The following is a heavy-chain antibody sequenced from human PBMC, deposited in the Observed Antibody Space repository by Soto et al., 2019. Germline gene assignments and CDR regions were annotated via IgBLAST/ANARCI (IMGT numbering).Heavy chain of an antibody. CDR2: ISSSSSTI. V-gene: IGHV3-48*01. CDR3: ARESNDYIWGSYRYPVDY. J-gene: IGHJ4*02. CDR1: GFTFSSYS. Sequence: GGSLRLSCAASGFTFSSYSMNWVRQAPGKGLEWVSYISSSSSTIYYADSVKGRFTISRDNAKNSLYLQMNSLRAEDTAVYYCARESNDYIWGSYRYPVDYWGQGTLVTVSS. D-gene: IGHD3-16*02.